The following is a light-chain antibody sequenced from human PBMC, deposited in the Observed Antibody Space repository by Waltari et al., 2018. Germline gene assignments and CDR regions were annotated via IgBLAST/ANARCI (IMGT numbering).Light chain of an antibody. Sequence: IQLTQSPSSLSASVGDRVTITCRASQGISSYLAWYQQKPGKAPELLIYAASNLQSGVPSRFSGSGSGTDFTLTSSSLQPDDFATYYCQQLNSYPRRFGPGTKVDVK. V-gene: IGKV1-9*01. CDR3: QQLNSYPRR. J-gene: IGKJ3*01. CDR2: AAS. CDR1: QGISSY.